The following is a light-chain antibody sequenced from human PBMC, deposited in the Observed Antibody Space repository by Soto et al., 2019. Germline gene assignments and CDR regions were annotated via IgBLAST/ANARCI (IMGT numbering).Light chain of an antibody. Sequence: EIVLTQSPGTLSLSPGEGATVSCRVSQSINSKSLVWYQRKFGQAPRLLIYNTSSRATGIPARFSGSGSGTEFTLCISSLQSEDFAVYYCHPSLHLWTFGQGTKVDIK. V-gene: IGKV3-15*01. CDR2: NTS. J-gene: IGKJ1*01. CDR1: QSINSKS. CDR3: HPSLHLWT.